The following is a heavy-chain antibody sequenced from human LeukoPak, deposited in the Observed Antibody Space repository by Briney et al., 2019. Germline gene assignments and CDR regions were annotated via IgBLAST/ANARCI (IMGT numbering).Heavy chain of an antibody. D-gene: IGHD3-10*01. CDR2: ISGISSYI. CDR3: ARGYGSGSYYGDY. CDR1: GFTFSSYS. Sequence: GGSLRLSCAASGFTFSSYSMNWVRQAPGKGLEWVSSISGISSYIYYADSVKSRFTISRDNAKNSLYLQMNSLRAEDTAVYYCARGYGSGSYYGDYWGQGTLVTVSS. J-gene: IGHJ4*02. V-gene: IGHV3-21*01.